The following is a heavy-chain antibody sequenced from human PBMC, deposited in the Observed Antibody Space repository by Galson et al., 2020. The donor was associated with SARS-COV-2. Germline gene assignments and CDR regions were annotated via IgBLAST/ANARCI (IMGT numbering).Heavy chain of an antibody. J-gene: IGHJ6*02. Sequence: PGGSLRLSCAASGFTFSSYSMNWVRQAPGKGLEWVSSISSSSSYIYYADSVKGRFTISRDNAKNSLYLQMNSLRAEDTAVYYCARDYLIGENGWDTIFGVAYYYYGMDVWGQGTTVTVSS. CDR2: ISSSSSYI. CDR1: GFTFSSYS. V-gene: IGHV3-21*01. D-gene: IGHD3-3*01. CDR3: ARDYLIGENGWDTIFGVAYYYYGMDV.